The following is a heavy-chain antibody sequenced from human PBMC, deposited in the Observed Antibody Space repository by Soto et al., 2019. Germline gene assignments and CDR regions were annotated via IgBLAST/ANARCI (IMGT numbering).Heavy chain of an antibody. CDR1: GFTFSSYS. CDR3: SRVGWPLVPGVDY. Sequence: EVQLVESGGGLVKPGGSLRLSCAASGFTFSSYSMNWVRQAPGKGLEWVSSISSSSSYIYYADSVKGRFTISRDNAKKALYLQISSLRAEHTAVDYWSRVGWPLVPGVDYWGQGTLVTVSS. J-gene: IGHJ4*02. D-gene: IGHD6-6*01. V-gene: IGHV3-21*01. CDR2: ISSSSSYI.